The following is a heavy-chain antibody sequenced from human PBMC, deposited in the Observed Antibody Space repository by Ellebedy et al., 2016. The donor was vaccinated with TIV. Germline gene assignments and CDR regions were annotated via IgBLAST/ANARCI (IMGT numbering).Heavy chain of an antibody. D-gene: IGHD3-9*01. CDR1: GFTFNNYA. V-gene: IGHV3-64D*06. CDR3: VKADRYYEILSGYFDY. Sequence: GESLKISXSTSGFTFNNYATHWVRQAPGKGLEYVSGIRNNGANTYYADSVRGRFIISRDNSKYMMYLQMNSLRPEDTAVYYCVKADRYYEILSGYFDYWGQGTLVTVSS. CDR2: IRNNGANT. J-gene: IGHJ4*02.